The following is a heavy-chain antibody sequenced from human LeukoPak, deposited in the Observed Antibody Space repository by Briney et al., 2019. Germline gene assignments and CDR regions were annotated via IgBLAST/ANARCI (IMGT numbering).Heavy chain of an antibody. Sequence: SETLSLTCTVSGGSISSGSYYWSWIRQPAGKGLEWIGRIYTTGSTNYNPSLKSRVTISVDTSKNQFSLKLSSVTAADTAVYYCARGVVVVPAAMPEVLGYYYYYMDVWGKGTTVTVSS. J-gene: IGHJ6*03. D-gene: IGHD2-2*01. CDR1: GGSISSGSYY. CDR3: ARGVVVVPAAMPEVLGYYYYYMDV. V-gene: IGHV4-61*02. CDR2: IYTTGST.